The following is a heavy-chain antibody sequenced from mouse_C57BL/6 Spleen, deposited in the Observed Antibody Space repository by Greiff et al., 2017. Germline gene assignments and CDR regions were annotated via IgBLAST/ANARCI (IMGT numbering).Heavy chain of an antibody. CDR1: GYTFTSYW. CDR3: ARGYYSNLDY. Sequence: QVQLQQPGAELVKPGASVKLSCKASGYTFTSYWMHWVKQRPGQGLEWIGMIHPNSGSTNYNEKFNSKATLTVDKSSSTAYMQLSSLTSEDSAVYYCARGYYSNLDYWGQGTTLTVSS. V-gene: IGHV1-64*01. D-gene: IGHD2-5*01. J-gene: IGHJ2*01. CDR2: IHPNSGST.